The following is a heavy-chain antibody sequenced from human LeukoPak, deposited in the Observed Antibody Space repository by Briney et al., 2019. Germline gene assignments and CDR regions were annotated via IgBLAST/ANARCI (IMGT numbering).Heavy chain of an antibody. CDR3: AKDNRYSYGQGGVDY. CDR1: GFTFSSYS. D-gene: IGHD5-18*01. J-gene: IGHJ4*02. Sequence: GGSLRLSCAASGFTFSSYSMNWVRQAPGKGLEWVSSISSSSSYIYYADSVKGRFTISRDNAKNSLYLQMNSLRAEDTALYYCAKDNRYSYGQGGVDYWGQGTLVTVSP. V-gene: IGHV3-21*04. CDR2: ISSSSSYI.